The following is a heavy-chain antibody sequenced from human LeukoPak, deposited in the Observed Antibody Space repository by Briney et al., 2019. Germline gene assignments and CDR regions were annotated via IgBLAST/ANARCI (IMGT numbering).Heavy chain of an antibody. CDR3: ARDMRGWSGYYDYYYMDV. CDR2: IYYSGST. CDR1: GGSISSHY. V-gene: IGHV4-59*11. D-gene: IGHD3-3*01. J-gene: IGHJ6*03. Sequence: SETLSLTCTVSGGSISSHYWSWIRQPPGKGLEWIGYIYYSGSTNYNPSLKSRVTISVDTSKNQFSLKLSSVTAADTAVYYCARDMRGWSGYYDYYYMDVWGKGTTVTVSS.